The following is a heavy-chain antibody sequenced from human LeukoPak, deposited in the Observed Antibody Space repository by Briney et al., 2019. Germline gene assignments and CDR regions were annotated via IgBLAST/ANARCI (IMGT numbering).Heavy chain of an antibody. CDR3: ARAYSWSQYYFDY. Sequence: TSSGTLSLTCAVSGGSISSSNWWSWVRQPPGKGLEWIGEIYHSGSTNYNPSLKSRVTISVDKSKNQFSLKLSSVTAADTAVYYCARAYSWSQYYFDYWGQGTLVTVSS. V-gene: IGHV4-4*02. CDR2: IYHSGST. J-gene: IGHJ4*02. CDR1: GGSISSSNW. D-gene: IGHD1-20*01.